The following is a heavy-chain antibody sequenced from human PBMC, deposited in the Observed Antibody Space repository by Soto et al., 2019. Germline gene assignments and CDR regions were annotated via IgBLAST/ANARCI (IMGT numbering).Heavy chain of an antibody. CDR3: ARGGSPYWYFAL. CDR1: GYTFTSYA. J-gene: IGHJ2*01. V-gene: IGHV1-3*01. D-gene: IGHD1-26*01. Sequence: QVQLVQSGAEVKKPGASVKVSCKASGYTFTSYAMHWVRQAPGQRLEWMGGINAGNGNTKYSQTFQGRVTITRDTSASPAYMELSSLRSEATAVYYCARGGSPYWYFALWGRGPLVTVSS. CDR2: INAGNGNT.